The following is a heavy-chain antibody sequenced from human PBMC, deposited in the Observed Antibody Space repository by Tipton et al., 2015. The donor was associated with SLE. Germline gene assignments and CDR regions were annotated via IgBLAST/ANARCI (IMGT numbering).Heavy chain of an antibody. V-gene: IGHV3-30*04. CDR3: ARDYDSSGSFDY. Sequence: LRLSCAASGFTFSSYAMHWVRQAPGKGLEWVAVISYDGSNKYYADSVKGRFTISRDNSKNTLYLQMNSLRAEDTAVYYCARDYDSSGSFDYWGQGTLVTVSS. D-gene: IGHD3-22*01. CDR1: GFTFSSYA. J-gene: IGHJ4*02. CDR2: ISYDGSNK.